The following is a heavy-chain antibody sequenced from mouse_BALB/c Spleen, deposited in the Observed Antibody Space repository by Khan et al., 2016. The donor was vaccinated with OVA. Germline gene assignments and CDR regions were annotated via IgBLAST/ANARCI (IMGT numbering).Heavy chain of an antibody. CDR2: IWSDGST. V-gene: IGHV2-6*02. CDR1: GFSLTNYG. Sequence: QMQLEESGPGLVAPSQSLSITCTVSGFSLTNYGVHWVRQPPGKGLEWLVVIWSDGSTNYNSVPKSRLSISKDNSKSQVFLKMNSLQTDDTAMYYCARWFDGYSSLYAMDYWGQGTSVTVSS. J-gene: IGHJ4*01. D-gene: IGHD2-3*01. CDR3: ARWFDGYSSLYAMDY.